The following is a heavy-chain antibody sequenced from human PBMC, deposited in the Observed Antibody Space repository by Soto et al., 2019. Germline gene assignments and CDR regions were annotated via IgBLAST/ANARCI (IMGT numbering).Heavy chain of an antibody. CDR1: GFTFGSYA. V-gene: IGHV3-23*01. CDR3: ATGGAGHTPFDY. CDR2: ISGSGGDT. Sequence: EVHVLESGGGLVQPGGSLRLSCAASGFTFGSYAMTWVRQTPSEGLEWVSTISGSGGDTYYADSVKGRFTISRDNSKNTLYLHMASLRAEDTAVYYCATGGAGHTPFDYWGQETLVTVSS. D-gene: IGHD6-19*01. J-gene: IGHJ4*02.